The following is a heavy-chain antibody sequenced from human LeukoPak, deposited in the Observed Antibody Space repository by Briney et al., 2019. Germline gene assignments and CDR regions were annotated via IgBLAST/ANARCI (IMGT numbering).Heavy chain of an antibody. CDR2: IYHSGST. D-gene: IGHD2-21*02. CDR3: ARYDFVARSLDY. Sequence: SETLSLTCTVSGGSISSGGYYWSWIRQPPGKGLEWIGYIYHSGSTYYNPSLKSRVTISIDRSKNQFSLNLSSVTAADTAVYYCARYDFVARSLDYWGQGTLVTVSS. V-gene: IGHV4-30-2*01. CDR1: GGSISSGGYY. J-gene: IGHJ4*02.